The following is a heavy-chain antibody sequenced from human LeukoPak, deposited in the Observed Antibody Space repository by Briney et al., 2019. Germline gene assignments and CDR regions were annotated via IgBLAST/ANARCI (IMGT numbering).Heavy chain of an antibody. CDR3: ARDSTGYSYGDRVGYFDY. D-gene: IGHD5-18*01. V-gene: IGHV1-69*01. CDR2: IILIFGTA. Sequence: SVKVSCKASGGTLSSYAISWVRHTPGQGLEWMGGIILIFGTANYAQKFQGRVTITADESTSTAYMELSSLRSEDTAVYYCARDSTGYSYGDRVGYFDYWGRGTLVTVCS. CDR1: GGTLSSYA. J-gene: IGHJ4*02.